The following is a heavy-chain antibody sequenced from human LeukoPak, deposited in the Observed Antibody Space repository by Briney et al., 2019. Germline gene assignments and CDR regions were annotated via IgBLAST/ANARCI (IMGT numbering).Heavy chain of an antibody. CDR3: ARVLRYDNSGHDSFDI. D-gene: IGHD3-22*01. CDR1: GFTFSSYS. V-gene: IGHV3-48*01. Sequence: GGSLRLSCAASGFTFSSYSMNWVRQAPGKGLERVSYISGSSSPIYYADSVKGRFTISRDNAKNSLYLQMNSLRAEDTAVYYCARVLRYDNSGHDSFDIWAQGTMVIVSS. J-gene: IGHJ3*02. CDR2: ISGSSSPI.